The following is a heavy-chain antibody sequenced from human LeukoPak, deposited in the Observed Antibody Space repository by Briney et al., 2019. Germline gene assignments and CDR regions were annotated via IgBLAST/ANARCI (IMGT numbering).Heavy chain of an antibody. CDR2: IIPILGIA. CDR1: GGTFTSYA. Sequence: ASVKVSCKASGGTFTSYAISWVRHAPGQGLERRGKIIPILGIANYAQKFQGRVTITADKSTSTAFMELRSLRSEDTAVYYCARLTGYYSSSWYYWGQGTLVSVSS. D-gene: IGHD6-13*01. CDR3: ARLTGYYSSSWYY. V-gene: IGHV1-69*04. J-gene: IGHJ4*02.